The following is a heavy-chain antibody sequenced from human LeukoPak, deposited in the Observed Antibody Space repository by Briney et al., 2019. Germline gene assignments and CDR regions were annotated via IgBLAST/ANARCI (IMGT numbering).Heavy chain of an antibody. CDR1: GYTFTSYA. Sequence: ASVKVSCKASGYTFTSYAMHWVRQAPGQRLEWMGWINAGNGNTKYSQKFQGRVTITRDTSASTAYMELSSLRSEDTAVYYCARDHYYGSGSYEGHFDYWGQGTLVTVSS. CDR3: ARDHYYGSGSYEGHFDY. CDR2: INAGNGNT. D-gene: IGHD3-10*01. V-gene: IGHV1-3*01. J-gene: IGHJ4*02.